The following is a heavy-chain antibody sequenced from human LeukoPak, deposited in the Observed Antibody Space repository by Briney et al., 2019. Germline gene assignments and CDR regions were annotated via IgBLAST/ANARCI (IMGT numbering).Heavy chain of an antibody. Sequence: ASVKVSCKASGGTFSSYAISWVRQATGQGLEWMGWMNPNSGNTGYAQKFQGRVTITRNTSISTAYMELSSLRSEDTAVYYCARVEWFGELLAKNWFDPWGQGTLVTVSS. CDR1: GGTFSSYA. J-gene: IGHJ5*02. CDR2: MNPNSGNT. CDR3: ARVEWFGELLAKNWFDP. V-gene: IGHV1-8*03. D-gene: IGHD3-10*01.